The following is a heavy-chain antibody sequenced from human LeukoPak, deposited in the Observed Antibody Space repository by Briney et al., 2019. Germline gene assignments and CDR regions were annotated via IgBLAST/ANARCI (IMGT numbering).Heavy chain of an antibody. J-gene: IGHJ4*02. Sequence: ASVTVSCKASGYTLTGYFMHWVRLAPGHGLEWMGWISPNSGGTNYAQKFQGRVTMTRDTSISTAYMELSRLTSDDTAVYYCARNFGGSSRYFDYWGQGTLVSVSS. D-gene: IGHD4-23*01. V-gene: IGHV1-2*02. CDR2: ISPNSGGT. CDR1: GYTLTGYF. CDR3: ARNFGGSSRYFDY.